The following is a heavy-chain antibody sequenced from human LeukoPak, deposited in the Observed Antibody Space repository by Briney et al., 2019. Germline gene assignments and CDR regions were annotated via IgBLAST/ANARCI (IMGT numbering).Heavy chain of an antibody. D-gene: IGHD5-18*01. CDR1: GFSLSTSGMC. CDR2: IDWDDDK. CDR3: ARVHRGYSYGADY. J-gene: IGHJ4*02. Sequence: SGPALVKPTQTLTLTCTFSGFSLSTSGMCVSWIRQPPGKALEWLARIDWDDDKFYSTSLKTRLTISKDTSKNQVVLTMTNMDPLDTATYFCARVHRGYSYGADYWGQGTLVTVSS. V-gene: IGHV2-70*17.